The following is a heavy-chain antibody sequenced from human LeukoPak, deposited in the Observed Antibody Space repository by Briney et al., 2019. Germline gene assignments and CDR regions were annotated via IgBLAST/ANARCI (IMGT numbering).Heavy chain of an antibody. Sequence: GGSLRLSCAASGFTFSNYAMRWARQAPGKGLEWVSGISGSGDSAYYADSVKGRFTISRDNSKNTLYLQMNSLRAEDTAVYYCARRSGIAVAGAFDYWGQGTLVTVSS. V-gene: IGHV3-23*01. D-gene: IGHD6-19*01. CDR3: ARRSGIAVAGAFDY. J-gene: IGHJ4*02. CDR2: ISGSGDSA. CDR1: GFTFSNYA.